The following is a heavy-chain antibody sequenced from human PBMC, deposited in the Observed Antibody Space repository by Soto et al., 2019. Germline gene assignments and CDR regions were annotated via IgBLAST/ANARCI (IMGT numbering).Heavy chain of an antibody. CDR2: INHRGST. V-gene: IGHV4-34*01. J-gene: IGHJ6*01. CDR1: GGSFSGYY. D-gene: IGHD3-3*01. Sequence: QVQLQQWGAGLLKPAETLSLTCAVYGGSFSGYYWSWIRQPPGKGLEWIGEINHRGSTNYNPSLKIRLTISVATSKNQFSLKLSSVNAADTAVYYFASLPGVLRWDYVPFGPNYSDHSGMDVW. CDR3: ASLPGVLRWDYVPFGPNYSDHSGMDV.